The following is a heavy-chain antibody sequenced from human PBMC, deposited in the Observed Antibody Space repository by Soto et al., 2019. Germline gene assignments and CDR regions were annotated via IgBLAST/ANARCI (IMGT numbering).Heavy chain of an antibody. CDR3: ANLLLFGYCTNGICSPDYGMDV. D-gene: IGHD2-8*01. J-gene: IGHJ6*02. CDR2: INHTGRT. Sequence: SETLSLTCAVSGGSISGYYWSWIRQPPGKGLEWIGEINHTGRTNYNPSLKSRVTISVDTSKNQFSLKLNSVTAADTAVYFCANLLLFGYCTNGICSPDYGMDVWGQGTTVTVSS. V-gene: IGHV4-34*01. CDR1: GGSISGYY.